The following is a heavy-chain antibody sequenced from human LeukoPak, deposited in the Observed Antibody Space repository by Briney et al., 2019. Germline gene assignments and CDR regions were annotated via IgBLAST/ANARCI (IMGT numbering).Heavy chain of an antibody. CDR3: SRDYSGSGSPLDY. CDR1: GFTFSSYW. D-gene: IGHD3-10*01. V-gene: IGHV3-7*01. CDR2: INHNGNVN. J-gene: IGHJ4*02. Sequence: GGSLRLSCAASGFTFSSYWMNWARQAPGKGLEWVASINHNGNVNYYVDSVKGRFTISRDNAKNSLYLQMNSLRADDTAVYYCSRDYSGSGSPLDYWGQGTLVTVSS.